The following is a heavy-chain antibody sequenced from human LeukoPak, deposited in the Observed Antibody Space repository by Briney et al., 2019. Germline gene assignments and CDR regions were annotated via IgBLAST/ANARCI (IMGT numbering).Heavy chain of an antibody. CDR3: ARYMVRGVMANYFDY. J-gene: IGHJ4*02. Sequence: ASVKVSCKASGYTFTSYGISWVRQAPGQGLEWMGWISAYNGNTNYARKLQGRVTMTTDTSTSTAYMELRSLRSDDTAVYYCARYMVRGVMANYFDYWGQGTLVTVSS. V-gene: IGHV1-18*01. CDR2: ISAYNGNT. CDR1: GYTFTSYG. D-gene: IGHD3-10*01.